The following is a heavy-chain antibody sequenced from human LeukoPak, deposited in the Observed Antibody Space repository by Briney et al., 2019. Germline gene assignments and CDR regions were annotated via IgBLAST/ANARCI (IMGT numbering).Heavy chain of an antibody. D-gene: IGHD5-12*01. CDR1: GYTFTSYY. CDR2: INPNSGGT. Sequence: ASVKASCKASGYTFTSYYMHWVRQAPGQGLEWMGRINPNSGGTNYAQKFQGRVTMTRDTSISTAYMELSRLRSDDTAVYYCVRVPYSGYDLYYGMDVWGQGTTVTVSS. J-gene: IGHJ6*02. V-gene: IGHV1-2*06. CDR3: VRVPYSGYDLYYGMDV.